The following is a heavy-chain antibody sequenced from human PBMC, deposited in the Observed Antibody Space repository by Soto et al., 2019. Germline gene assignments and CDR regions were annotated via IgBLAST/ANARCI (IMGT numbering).Heavy chain of an antibody. CDR1: GFTFSDYD. D-gene: IGHD3-22*01. CDR2: ISSSGSSI. J-gene: IGHJ3*02. V-gene: IGHV3-23*01. CDR3: AKNYDSSGADAFDI. Sequence: RLSYAASGFTFSDYDRSWIRQDPGKGLEWVSYISSSGSSIYYADSVKGRFTISRDNSKNTLYLQMNSLRAEDTAVYYCAKNYDSSGADAFDIWGQGTIVTVSS.